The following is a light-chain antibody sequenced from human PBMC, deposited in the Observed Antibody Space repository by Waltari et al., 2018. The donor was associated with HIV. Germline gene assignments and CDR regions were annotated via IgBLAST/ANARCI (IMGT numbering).Light chain of an antibody. CDR3: SSYASSSALL. J-gene: IGLJ3*02. CDR1: STDIGGFYY. CDR2: DVN. V-gene: IGLV2-14*03. Sequence: QSVLTQPASVSGSPGQSITISCTGTSTDIGGFYYVSWYQQHPGKPPTLIISDVNARPSGISDRFSGSKSGNTASLTISGLQPEDEAYYHCSSYASSSALLFGGGTKLTVV.